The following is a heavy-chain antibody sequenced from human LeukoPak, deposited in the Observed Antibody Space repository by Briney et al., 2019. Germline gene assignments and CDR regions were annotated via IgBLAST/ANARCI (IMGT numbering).Heavy chain of an antibody. CDR2: INPNSGGT. CDR3: AGGDYGGNAYYYYYGMDV. CDR1: GYTFTGYY. J-gene: IGHJ6*02. V-gene: IGHV1-2*02. D-gene: IGHD4-23*01. Sequence: GASVKVSCKASGYTFTGYYMHWVRQAPGQGLEWMGWINPNSGGTNYAQKFQGRVTITADKSTSTAYMELSSLRSEDTAVYYCAGGDYGGNAYYYYYGMDVWGQGTTVTVSS.